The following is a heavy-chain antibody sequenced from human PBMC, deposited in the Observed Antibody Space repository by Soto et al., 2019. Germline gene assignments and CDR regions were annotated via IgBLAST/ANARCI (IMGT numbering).Heavy chain of an antibody. D-gene: IGHD3-10*02. Sequence: EVSLVESGGGLVQPGGSLRLSCSTSGFTFSRFWMNWVRQAPGKGLMWVSHISPDGSNKAYADFVKGRFSISRDDAKRTLYLEIESLTAEERASYYRVRNGEYVLHYDSWGQGALVRVS. V-gene: IGHV3-74*01. CDR1: GFTFSRFW. CDR2: ISPDGSNK. J-gene: IGHJ4*02. CDR3: VRNGEYVLHYDS.